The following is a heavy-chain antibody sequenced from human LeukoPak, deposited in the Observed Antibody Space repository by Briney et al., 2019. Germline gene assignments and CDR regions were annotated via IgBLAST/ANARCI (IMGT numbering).Heavy chain of an antibody. V-gene: IGHV3-33*01. J-gene: IGHJ4*02. D-gene: IGHD5-18*01. CDR2: NK. CDR1: GFTFSSYG. Sequence: GRSLRLSCAASGFTFSSYGMHWVRQAPGKGLEWVAVNKYYADSFKGRFTISRDNSKNTLYLQMNSLRAEDTAVYYCARDQETGYSYGQGFDYWGQGTLVTVSS. CDR3: ARDQETGYSYGQGFDY.